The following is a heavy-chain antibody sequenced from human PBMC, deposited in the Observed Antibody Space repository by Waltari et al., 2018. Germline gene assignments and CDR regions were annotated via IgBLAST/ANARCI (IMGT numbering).Heavy chain of an antibody. D-gene: IGHD3-22*01. CDR3: ARLYPTLPYDSSGYYSGYDAFDI. V-gene: IGHV4-39*01. Sequence: QLQLQESGPGLVKPSETLSLTCTVSGGSISSSSYYWGWIRQPPGKGLEWIGSIYYSGGTYTNPSLKSRVTISVDTSKNQFSLKLSSVTAADTAVYYCARLYPTLPYDSSGYYSGYDAFDIWGQGTMVTVSS. J-gene: IGHJ3*02. CDR1: GGSISSSSYY. CDR2: IYYSGGT.